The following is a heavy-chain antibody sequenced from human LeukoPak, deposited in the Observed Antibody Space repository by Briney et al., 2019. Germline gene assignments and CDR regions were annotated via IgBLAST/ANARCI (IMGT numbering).Heavy chain of an antibody. J-gene: IGHJ4*02. D-gene: IGHD1-26*01. V-gene: IGHV4-39*07. Sequence: PSETLSLTCTVSGGSISSSSYYWGWIRQPPGKGLEWIGSIYYSGTTYYNPSLKSRVTISVDTSNIQVSLKLSSVTAADTAVYYCARVEVKEWELLITSGAYFDYWGQGNLVTVSS. CDR2: IYYSGTT. CDR3: ARVEVKEWELLITSGAYFDY. CDR1: GGSISSSSYY.